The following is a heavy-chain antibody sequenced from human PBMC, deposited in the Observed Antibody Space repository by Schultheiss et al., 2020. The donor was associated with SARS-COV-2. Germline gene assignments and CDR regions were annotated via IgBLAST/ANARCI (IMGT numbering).Heavy chain of an antibody. CDR3: ARRGYYDSSGYFGY. J-gene: IGHJ4*02. CDR1: GYSLSSGYY. D-gene: IGHD3-22*01. V-gene: IGHV4-38-2*01. Sequence: SETLSLTCAVSGYSLSSGYYWGWIRQPPGKGLEWIGSIYHSGSTNYNPSLESRVTISVDTSKNQFSLRLSSVTAADTAVYYCARRGYYDSSGYFGYWGQGTLVTVSS. CDR2: IYHSGST.